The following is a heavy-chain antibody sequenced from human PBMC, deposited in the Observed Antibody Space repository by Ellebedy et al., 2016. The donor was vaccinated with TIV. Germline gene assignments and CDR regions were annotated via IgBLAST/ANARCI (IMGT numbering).Heavy chain of an antibody. J-gene: IGHJ4*02. CDR1: GFTFSSYS. CDR2: ISSSSSYI. Sequence: GESLKISXAASGFTFSSYSMNWVRQAPGKGLEWVSSISSSSSYIYYADSVKGRFTISRDNAKNSLYLQMNSLRAEDTAVYYCARDSLGELSWYWGQGTLVTVSS. CDR3: ARDSLGELSWY. D-gene: IGHD3-16*02. V-gene: IGHV3-21*01.